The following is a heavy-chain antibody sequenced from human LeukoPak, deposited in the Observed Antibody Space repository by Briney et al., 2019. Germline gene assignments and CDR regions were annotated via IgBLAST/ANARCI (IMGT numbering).Heavy chain of an antibody. CDR1: GYTFAGYY. D-gene: IGHD5-12*01. J-gene: IGHJ4*02. CDR2: INPNTGGT. CDR3: ARTLDSYYEYFDY. V-gene: IGHV1-2*02. Sequence: GASVKVSCKASGYTFAGYYMHWVRQAPGQGLEWMGWINPNTGGTNYAEKFQGRVSMTRDTSISTAYMELSSLRFDDTAVYYCARTLDSYYEYFDYWGQGTLVTVSS.